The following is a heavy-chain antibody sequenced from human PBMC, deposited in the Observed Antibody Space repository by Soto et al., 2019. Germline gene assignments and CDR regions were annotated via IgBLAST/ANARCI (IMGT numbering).Heavy chain of an antibody. CDR2: IIPIFGTA. V-gene: IGHV1-69*12. D-gene: IGHD4-17*01. CDR3: ARGGLSGDYPRYYYYGMDV. CDR1: GGTFSSYA. Sequence: QVQLVQSGAEVKKPGSSVKVSCKASGGTFSSYAISWVRQAPGQGLEWMGGIIPIFGTANYAQKFQGRVTITADESTSTAYMELSSLRSEDTAVSYCARGGLSGDYPRYYYYGMDVWGQGTTVTVSS. J-gene: IGHJ6*02.